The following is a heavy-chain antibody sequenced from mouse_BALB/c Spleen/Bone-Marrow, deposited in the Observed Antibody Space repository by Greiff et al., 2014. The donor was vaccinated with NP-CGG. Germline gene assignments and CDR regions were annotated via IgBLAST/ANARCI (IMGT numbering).Heavy chain of an antibody. Sequence: EVQLQQSGAELVKPGASVKLSCTASGFNIKDTYMHWVKQRPEQGLEWIGRIDPANGNTKYDPKFQGKATITADTSSNTAYLQLSSLTSENTAVYYGAAYYYGGSQFAYWGQGTLVTVSA. CDR3: AAYYYGGSQFAY. V-gene: IGHV14-3*02. D-gene: IGHD1-1*01. CDR1: GFNIKDTY. J-gene: IGHJ3*01. CDR2: IDPANGNT.